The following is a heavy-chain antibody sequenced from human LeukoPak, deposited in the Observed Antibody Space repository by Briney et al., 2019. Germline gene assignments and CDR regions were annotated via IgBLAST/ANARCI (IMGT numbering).Heavy chain of an antibody. Sequence: SETLSLTCTVSGGSISSYYWTWIRQSPGKGLEWIGRIYTSGSTNYNPSLKSRVTISVDTSKNQFSLKLSSVTAADTAVYYCARDYYGSGSDYFDYWGQGTLVTVSS. CDR2: IYTSGST. J-gene: IGHJ4*02. CDR3: ARDYYGSGSDYFDY. D-gene: IGHD3-10*01. CDR1: GGSISSYY. V-gene: IGHV4-4*08.